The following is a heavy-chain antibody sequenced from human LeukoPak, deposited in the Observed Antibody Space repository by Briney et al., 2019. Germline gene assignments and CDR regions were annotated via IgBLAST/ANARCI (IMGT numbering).Heavy chain of an antibody. CDR2: ISGGSSFT. D-gene: IGHD1-26*01. Sequence: GGSLRLSCAASGFSFSSFSMNWVRQAPGKGLEWVSYISGGSSFTYYVDSVKGRFTISRDNAKNSLYLQMNSLRAEDTAVYYCARSTSIVGANRYWGQGTLVTVSS. CDR1: GFSFSSFS. CDR3: ARSTSIVGANRY. J-gene: IGHJ4*02. V-gene: IGHV3-21*01.